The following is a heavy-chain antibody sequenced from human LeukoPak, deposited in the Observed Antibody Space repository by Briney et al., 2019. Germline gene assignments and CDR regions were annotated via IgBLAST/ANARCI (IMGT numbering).Heavy chain of an antibody. CDR2: ISDNGDST. CDR3: ARVGGLSPDAFDI. CDR1: GFTVSSNY. J-gene: IGHJ3*02. Sequence: GGSLRLSCAASGFTVSSNYMSWVRQAPGKGLEWVSSISDNGDSTYNADSVKGRFTISRDNSKNTLYLQMNSLRAEDTAVYYCARVGGLSPDAFDIWGQGTMVTVSS. D-gene: IGHD3-16*01. V-gene: IGHV3-53*05.